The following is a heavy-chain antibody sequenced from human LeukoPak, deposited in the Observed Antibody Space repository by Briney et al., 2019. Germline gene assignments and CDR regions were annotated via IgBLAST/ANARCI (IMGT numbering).Heavy chain of an antibody. CDR3: ARDPDSSGHYDY. CDR1: GFTVSTNY. Sequence: GGSLRLSCAASGFTVSTNYMSWVRQAPGKGLEWVSIICSGGSIYYADSVKGRFTISRDNSKNTLYLQMNSLRAEDTAVYYCARDPDSSGHYDYWGQGTLVTVSS. CDR2: ICSGGSI. V-gene: IGHV3-66*01. D-gene: IGHD3-22*01. J-gene: IGHJ4*02.